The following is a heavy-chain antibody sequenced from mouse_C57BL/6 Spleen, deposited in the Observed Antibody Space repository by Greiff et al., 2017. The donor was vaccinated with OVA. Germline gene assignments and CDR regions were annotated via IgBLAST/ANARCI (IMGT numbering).Heavy chain of an antibody. CDR2: ISYDGSN. V-gene: IGHV3-6*01. Sequence: EVQLQESGPGLVKPSQSLSLTCSVTGYSITSGYYWNWIRQFPGNKLEWMGYISYDGSNNYNPSLKNRISITRDTSKNQFFLKLNSVTTEDTATYYCATLLDYFDYWGQGTTLTVSS. CDR1: GYSITSGYY. D-gene: IGHD2-1*01. CDR3: ATLLDYFDY. J-gene: IGHJ2*01.